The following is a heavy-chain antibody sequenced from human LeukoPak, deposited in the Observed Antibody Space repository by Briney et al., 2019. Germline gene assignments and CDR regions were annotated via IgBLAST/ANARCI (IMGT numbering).Heavy chain of an antibody. CDR3: ARHVRVTMVRGVMGYYYYMDV. CDR1: GGSISSYY. V-gene: IGHV4-4*09. CDR2: IYTSGST. Sequence: SETLSLTCTVSGGSISSYYWSWIRQPPGKGLAWIGYIYTSGSTNYNPSLKSRVTISVDTSKNQFSLKLSSVTAADTAVYYCARHVRVTMVRGVMGYYYYMDVWGKGTTVTVSS. D-gene: IGHD3-10*01. J-gene: IGHJ6*03.